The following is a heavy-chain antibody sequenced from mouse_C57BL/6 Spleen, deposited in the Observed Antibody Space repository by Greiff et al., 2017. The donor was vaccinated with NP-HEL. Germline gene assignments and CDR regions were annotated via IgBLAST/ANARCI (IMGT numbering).Heavy chain of an antibody. J-gene: IGHJ2*01. D-gene: IGHD1-1*01. Sequence: VQLQQSGPELVKPGASVKIPCKASGYTFTDYNMDWVKQSHGKSLEWIGDINPNNGGTIYNQKFKGKATLTVDKSSSTAYMELRSLTSEDTAVYYCARLHYYGSSYFDYWGQGTTLTVSS. CDR2: INPNNGGT. CDR1: GYTFTDYN. V-gene: IGHV1-18*01. CDR3: ARLHYYGSSYFDY.